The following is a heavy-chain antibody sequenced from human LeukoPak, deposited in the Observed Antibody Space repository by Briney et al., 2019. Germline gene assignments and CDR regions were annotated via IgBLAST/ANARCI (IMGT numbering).Heavy chain of an antibody. J-gene: IGHJ4*02. CDR1: GESISGFY. Sequence: PSETLSLTCTVSGESISGFYWTWIRQPPGKGLEWIGYIYYSGSTNYNPSLKSRVTISVDTSKNQFSLKLSSVTAADTAVYYCARHSELGIGTFDYWGQGTLVTVSS. CDR3: ARHSELGIGTFDY. CDR2: IYYSGST. V-gene: IGHV4-59*08. D-gene: IGHD7-27*01.